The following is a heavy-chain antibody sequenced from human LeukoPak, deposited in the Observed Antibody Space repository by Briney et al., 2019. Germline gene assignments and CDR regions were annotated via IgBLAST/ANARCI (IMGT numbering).Heavy chain of an antibody. Sequence: GGSLRLSCAASGFTFSSYEMNWVRQAPGKGLEWVSYISSSGSTIYYADSVKGRFTISRDNSQNTLYLQMNSLRAEDTAVYYCAKGITTAARAAVFDYWGQGILVTVSS. CDR2: ISSSGSTI. V-gene: IGHV3-48*03. J-gene: IGHJ4*02. D-gene: IGHD2-2*01. CDR1: GFTFSSYE. CDR3: AKGITTAARAAVFDY.